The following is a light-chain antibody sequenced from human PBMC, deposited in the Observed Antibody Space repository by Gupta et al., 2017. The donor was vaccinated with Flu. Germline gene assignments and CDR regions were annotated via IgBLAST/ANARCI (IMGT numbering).Light chain of an antibody. CDR2: EVT. CDR3: GSYSATSALGL. CDR1: RSDIGDYDY. V-gene: IGLV2-14*01. Sequence: ITISCTGARSDIGDYDYVSWYQQSPGKAPKLIIYEVTNRPSGVSDRFSGSKSGNTASLTIXGXQAEDEXDYYCGSYSATSALGLFGGETRVTV. J-gene: IGLJ2*01.